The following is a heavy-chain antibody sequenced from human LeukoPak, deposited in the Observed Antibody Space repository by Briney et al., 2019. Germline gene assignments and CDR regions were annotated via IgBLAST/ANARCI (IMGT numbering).Heavy chain of an antibody. Sequence: PGGSLRLSCAASGFTFSSYAMSWVRQAPGKGLEWVSAISGSGGSAYYADSVKGRFTISRDNSKNTLYLQMNSLRAEDTAVYYCAKGGTYYYDSSGCYYEPTINTWGQGTLVTVSS. J-gene: IGHJ5*02. CDR3: AKGGTYYYDSSGCYYEPTINT. CDR2: ISGSGGSA. CDR1: GFTFSSYA. V-gene: IGHV3-23*01. D-gene: IGHD3-22*01.